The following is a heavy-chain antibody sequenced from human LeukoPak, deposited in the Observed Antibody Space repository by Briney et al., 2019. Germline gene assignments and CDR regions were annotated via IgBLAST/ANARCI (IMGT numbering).Heavy chain of an antibody. J-gene: IGHJ4*02. CDR1: GFTFSSNY. CDR2: IYSGGST. D-gene: IGHD5-24*01. CDR3: ARIDGYNSGYYFDY. V-gene: IGHV3-53*01. Sequence: GGSLRLSCAASGFTFSSNYLSWVRQAPGKGLEWVSVIYSGGSTYYADSVKGRFTISRDNSKNTLYLQMNSLRAEDTAVYYCARIDGYNSGYYFDYWGQGTLVTVSS.